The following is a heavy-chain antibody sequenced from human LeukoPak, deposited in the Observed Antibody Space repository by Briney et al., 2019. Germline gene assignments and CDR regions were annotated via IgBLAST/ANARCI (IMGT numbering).Heavy chain of an antibody. J-gene: IGHJ6*03. CDR3: ARDQGEDSGTYFRYYYYYYLDV. CDR1: GGSISSYY. CDR2: IHSSGEI. V-gene: IGHV4-4*07. Sequence: SETLSLTCTVSGGSISSYYWNWIRQPAGKGLEWIGRIHSSGEIKNNPSLKSRVITLVDRRKKQFSLKLSSVTAADTAVYSCARDQGEDSGTYFRYYYYYYLDVWGKGTTVTVPS. D-gene: IGHD1-26*01.